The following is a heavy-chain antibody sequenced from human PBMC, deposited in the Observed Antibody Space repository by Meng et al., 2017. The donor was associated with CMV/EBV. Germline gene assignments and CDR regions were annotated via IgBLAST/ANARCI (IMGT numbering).Heavy chain of an antibody. CDR1: GFTSSSYS. J-gene: IGHJ4*02. CDR2: ISSSSGTI. D-gene: IGHD2-2*01. CDR3: ARRRCSTSCYLDY. Sequence: GGSLRLSGAASGFTSSSYSMNWVRQAPGKGLEWVSYISSSSGTIYYADSVKGRFTIPRDDAKNSLYLQMNSLRAEDTTVYYCARRRCSTSCYLDYWGQGTLVTVSS. V-gene: IGHV3-48*04.